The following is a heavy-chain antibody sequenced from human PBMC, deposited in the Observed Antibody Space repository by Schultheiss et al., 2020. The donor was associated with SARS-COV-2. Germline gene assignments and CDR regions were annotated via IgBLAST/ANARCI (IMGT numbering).Heavy chain of an antibody. J-gene: IGHJ4*02. CDR2: ISYDGSNK. V-gene: IGHV3-30*04. Sequence: GGSLRLSCAASGFTFSGSAMHWVRQAPGKGLEWVAVISYDGSNKYYADSVKGRFTISRDNSKNTLYLQMNSLRVEDTAVYYCARDRDRVVVVPTVFDYWGQGTLVTVSS. D-gene: IGHD2-2*01. CDR3: ARDRDRVVVVPTVFDY. CDR1: GFTFSGSA.